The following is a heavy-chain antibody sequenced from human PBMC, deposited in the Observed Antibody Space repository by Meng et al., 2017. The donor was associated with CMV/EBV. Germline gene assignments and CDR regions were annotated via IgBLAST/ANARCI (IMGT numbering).Heavy chain of an antibody. J-gene: IGHJ4*02. Sequence: GESLKISCAASGFTSSSYAMHWVRQAPGKGLEWVAVISYDGSNKYYADSVKGRFTISRDNSKNTLYLQMNSLRAEDTAVYYCARDSSGYYGYWGQGTLVTVSS. V-gene: IGHV3-30-3*01. D-gene: IGHD3-22*01. CDR1: GFTSSSYA. CDR2: ISYDGSNK. CDR3: ARDSSGYYGY.